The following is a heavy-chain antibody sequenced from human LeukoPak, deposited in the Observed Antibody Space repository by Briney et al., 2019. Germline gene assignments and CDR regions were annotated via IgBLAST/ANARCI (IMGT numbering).Heavy chain of an antibody. CDR1: GYTFTGYY. V-gene: IGHV1-2*02. J-gene: IGHJ4*02. CDR3: ARDGVGDNWNLFDY. D-gene: IGHD1-20*01. CDR2: INPNSGGT. Sequence: ASVKVSCKASGYTFTGYYMHWVRQAPGQGLEWMGWINPNSGGTNYAQKFQGRVTMTRDTSISTAYMELSRLRSDDTAVYYCARDGVGDNWNLFDYWGQGTLVTVSS.